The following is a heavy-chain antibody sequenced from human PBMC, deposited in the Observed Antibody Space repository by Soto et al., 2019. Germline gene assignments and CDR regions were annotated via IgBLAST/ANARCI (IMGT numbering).Heavy chain of an antibody. Sequence: PSETLSLTCTVSCGSISSGGYYWSWIRQHPGKGLEWIGYIYYSGSTYYNPSLKSRVTISVDTSKNQFSLKLSSVTAADTAVYYCARSADSSSWYYFDYWGQGTLVTVSS. CDR1: CGSISSGGYY. D-gene: IGHD6-13*01. J-gene: IGHJ4*02. CDR2: IYYSGST. V-gene: IGHV4-31*03. CDR3: ARSADSSSWYYFDY.